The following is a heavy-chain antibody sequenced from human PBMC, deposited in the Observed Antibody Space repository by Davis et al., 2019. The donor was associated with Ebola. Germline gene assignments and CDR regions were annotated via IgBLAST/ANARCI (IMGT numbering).Heavy chain of an antibody. CDR3: AKGSVAVALFDY. CDR1: GFTFSSYA. J-gene: IGHJ4*02. V-gene: IGHV3-23*01. Sequence: GGSLRLSCAASGFTFSSYAMNWVRQAPGKGLEWVSGISGSGASTYYADSVKGRFTISRDNSKNTLYLQMNSLRAEDTAVYYCAKGSVAVALFDYWGQGTLVTVSS. CDR2: ISGSGAST. D-gene: IGHD6-19*01.